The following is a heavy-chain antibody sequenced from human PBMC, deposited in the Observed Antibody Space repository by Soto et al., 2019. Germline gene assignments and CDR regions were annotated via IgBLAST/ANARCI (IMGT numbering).Heavy chain of an antibody. CDR2: ISSDSTST. CDR1: GFSFSTYS. CDR3: ARNGRVCSGGSCYPDAFDI. D-gene: IGHD2-15*01. V-gene: IGHV3-48*04. Sequence: GGSLRLSCVASGFSFSTYSINWVRQAPGKGLEWLSYISSDSTSTYYADSVQGRFAISRDNAKNSLYLQMNSLRAEDTAVCYCARNGRVCSGGSCYPDAFDIWGQGTMVTVSS. J-gene: IGHJ3*02.